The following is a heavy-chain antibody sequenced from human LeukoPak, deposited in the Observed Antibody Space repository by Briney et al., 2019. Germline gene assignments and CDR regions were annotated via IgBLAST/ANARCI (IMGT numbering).Heavy chain of an antibody. CDR1: GDSVSSNSAG. V-gene: IGHV6-1*01. CDR2: TYYRSKWHN. J-gene: IGHJ4*02. CDR3: TRGGGALNY. Sequence: SQTLSLTCAISGDSVSSNSAGWNWIRQSPSRGLEWLGRTYYRSKWHNDYALSVKGRITINPDTSKNQFSLQLNSVTPEDTAVYYCTRGGGALNYWGQGILVTVSS. D-gene: IGHD3-16*01.